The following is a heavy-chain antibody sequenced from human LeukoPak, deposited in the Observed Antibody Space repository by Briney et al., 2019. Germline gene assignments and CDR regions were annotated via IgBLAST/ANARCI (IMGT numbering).Heavy chain of an antibody. J-gene: IGHJ6*02. CDR3: AKDHRLYGMDV. CDR1: GFTFSSYS. Sequence: GGSLRLSCAASGFTFSSYSMNWVRQAPGKGLEWVSSISSSSSYIYYADSVKGRFTISRDNAKNSLYPQMNSLRAEDTAVYYCAKDHRLYGMDVWGQGTTVTVSS. CDR2: ISSSSSYI. V-gene: IGHV3-21*01.